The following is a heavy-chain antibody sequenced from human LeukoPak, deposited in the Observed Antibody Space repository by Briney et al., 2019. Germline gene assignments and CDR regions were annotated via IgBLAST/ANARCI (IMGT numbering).Heavy chain of an antibody. J-gene: IGHJ4*02. D-gene: IGHD1-26*01. Sequence: SGTLSLTCTVSGGSISSSGYYWGWIRQPPGKGLEWIGSIYYSGSTYYNPSLKSRVTISVDTSKNQFPLKLSSLTAADTAVYYCARVEYSGSYFDYWGQGTLVTVSS. V-gene: IGHV4-39*06. CDR2: IYYSGST. CDR1: GGSISSSGYY. CDR3: ARVEYSGSYFDY.